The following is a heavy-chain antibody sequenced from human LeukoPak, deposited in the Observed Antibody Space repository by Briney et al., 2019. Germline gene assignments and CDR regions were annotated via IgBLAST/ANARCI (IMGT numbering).Heavy chain of an antibody. Sequence: PGGSLRLSCAASGFTFSSYSMNWVRQAPGKGLEWVSSISSSSSYIYYADSVKGRFTISRDNAKNSLYLQMNSLRAEDTAVYYCARDIATVTYYYYYGMDVWGQGTTVTVSS. CDR3: ARDIATVTYYYYYGMDV. CDR1: GFTFSSYS. CDR2: ISSSSSYI. D-gene: IGHD4-11*01. J-gene: IGHJ6*02. V-gene: IGHV3-21*01.